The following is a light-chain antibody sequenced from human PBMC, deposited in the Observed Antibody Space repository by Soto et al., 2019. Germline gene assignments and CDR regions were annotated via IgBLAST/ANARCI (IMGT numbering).Light chain of an antibody. CDR3: SSCTSSSTPYV. CDR1: SSDVGGYNY. CDR2: DVS. J-gene: IGLJ1*01. Sequence: SVLTQPASVSRSPGQSITISCPGTSSDVGGYNYVSWYQQHPGKAPKLMIYDVSNRPSGVSNRFSGSKSGNTASLTISGLQAEDEADYYCSSCTSSSTPYVFGTGTKVTVL. V-gene: IGLV2-14*01.